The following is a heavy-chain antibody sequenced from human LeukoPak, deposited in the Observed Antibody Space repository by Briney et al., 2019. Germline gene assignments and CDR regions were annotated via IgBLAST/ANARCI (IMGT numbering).Heavy chain of an antibody. Sequence: HGASLKISCKGSGYSFTSYWIGWVRQMPGKGLEWMGIIYPGDSDTRYSPSFQGQVTISADKSISTAYLQWSSLKASDTAMYYCARSPYDFWSGALDYWGQGTLLTVSS. CDR1: GYSFTSYW. CDR3: ARSPYDFWSGALDY. CDR2: IYPGDSDT. D-gene: IGHD3-3*01. J-gene: IGHJ4*02. V-gene: IGHV5-51*01.